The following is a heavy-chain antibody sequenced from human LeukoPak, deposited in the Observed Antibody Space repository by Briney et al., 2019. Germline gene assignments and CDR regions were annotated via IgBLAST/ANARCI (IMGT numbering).Heavy chain of an antibody. CDR2: INHSGST. CDR1: GGSISGYY. D-gene: IGHD1-1*01. Sequence: SETLSLTCAVYGGSISGYYWSWIRQPPGKGLEWIGEINHSGSTNYNPSLKSRVTISVDTSKNQFSLKLSSVTAADTAVYYCARHIEYTDWFDPWGQGTLVTVSS. J-gene: IGHJ5*02. V-gene: IGHV4-34*01. CDR3: ARHIEYTDWFDP.